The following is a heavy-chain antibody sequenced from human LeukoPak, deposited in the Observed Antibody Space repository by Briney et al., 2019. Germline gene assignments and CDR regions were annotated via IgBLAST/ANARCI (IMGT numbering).Heavy chain of an antibody. Sequence: GGSLRLSCITSGFTFSTSWMHWVRQAPGKGLEWVAFIRYDGSNKYYADFVKGRFTISRDNSKDTLFLQMNSLRTEDTAVYYCAKDRVLLWFGDLSHWGQGTLVTVSS. J-gene: IGHJ4*02. V-gene: IGHV3-30*02. CDR3: AKDRVLLWFGDLSH. D-gene: IGHD3-10*01. CDR2: IRYDGSNK. CDR1: GFTFSTSW.